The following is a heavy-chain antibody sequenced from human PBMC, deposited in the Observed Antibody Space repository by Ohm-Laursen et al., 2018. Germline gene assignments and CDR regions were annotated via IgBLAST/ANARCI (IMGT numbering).Heavy chain of an antibody. Sequence: SLRLSCTASGFTFSDYYMSWIRQAPGKGLEWVSYISSSGSTIYYADSVKGRFTISRDNAKNSLYLQMNSLRAEDTAVYYCAREGSSGYYFAFDYWGQGALVTVSS. V-gene: IGHV3-11*04. CDR1: GFTFSDYY. D-gene: IGHD3-22*01. CDR2: ISSSGSTI. J-gene: IGHJ4*02. CDR3: AREGSSGYYFAFDY.